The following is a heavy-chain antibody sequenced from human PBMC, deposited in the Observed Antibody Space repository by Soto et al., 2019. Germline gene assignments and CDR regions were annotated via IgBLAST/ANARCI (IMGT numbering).Heavy chain of an antibody. V-gene: IGHV4-34*01. CDR2: ILHSEVT. D-gene: IGHD4-17*01. Sequence: PSQTRSLTCGVSAGSLNGLYCSWIRQSPGKGLEWSGEILHSEVTNYSPSFKSRRNTSVDTPENQISLYLTSVPAADSAVYYCSRGVFSVYGSPEFDLWGQGTLVTAPQ. CDR1: AGSLNGLY. CDR3: SRGVFSVYGSPEFDL. J-gene: IGHJ4*02.